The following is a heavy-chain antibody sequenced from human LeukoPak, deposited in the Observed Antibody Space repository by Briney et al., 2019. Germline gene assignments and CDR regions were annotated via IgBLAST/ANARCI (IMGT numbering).Heavy chain of an antibody. CDR3: ARLALVGGYFDY. CDR1: GGSISSGGYY. J-gene: IGHJ4*02. V-gene: IGHV4-61*08. D-gene: IGHD6-13*01. CDR2: IYYSGST. Sequence: SETLSLTCTVSGGSISSGGYYWSWIRQPPGKGLEWIGYIYYSGSTNYNPSLKSRVTISVDTSKNQFSLKLSSVTAADTAVYYCARLALVGGYFDYWGQGTLVTVSS.